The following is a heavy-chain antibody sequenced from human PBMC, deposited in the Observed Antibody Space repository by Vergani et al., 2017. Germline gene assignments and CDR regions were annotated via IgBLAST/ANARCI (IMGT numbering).Heavy chain of an antibody. CDR2: IKSKTDGGTT. CDR1: GFTFSNAW. D-gene: IGHD3-10*01. J-gene: IGHJ3*02. V-gene: IGHV3-15*01. CDR3: AKETRVLWFGELSHDAFDI. Sequence: EVQLVESGGGLVKPGGSLRLSCAASGFTFSNAWMSWVRQAPGKGLEWVGRIKSKTDGGTTDYAAPVKGRFTISRDNSKNTLYLQMNSLRAEDTAVYYCAKETRVLWFGELSHDAFDIWGQGTMVTVSS.